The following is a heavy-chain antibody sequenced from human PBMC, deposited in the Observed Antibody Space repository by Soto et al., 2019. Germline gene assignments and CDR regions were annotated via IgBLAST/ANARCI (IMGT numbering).Heavy chain of an antibody. CDR3: ARGTGSGSFLIDY. D-gene: IGHD3-10*01. CDR2: ISSDGSTI. J-gene: IGHJ4*02. CDR1: GFPFTIYA. V-gene: IGHV3-30-3*01. Sequence: QVLLVESGGDVVQPGTTLTLSCAASGFPFTIYAMHWVRQTPEKGLQWLTIISSDGSTIHYVDSVKSRFTISRDNSKNTVYLQMNSLRADDTAVYYCARGTGSGSFLIDYWGQGTLVTVSS.